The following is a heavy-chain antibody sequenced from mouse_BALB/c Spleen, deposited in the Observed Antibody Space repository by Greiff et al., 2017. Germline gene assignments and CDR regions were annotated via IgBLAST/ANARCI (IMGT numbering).Heavy chain of an antibody. CDR1: GFTFSSYT. Sequence: EVHLVESGGGLVKPGGSLKLSCAASGFTFSSYTMSWVRQTPEKRLEWVATISSGGSYTYYPDSVKGRFTISRDNAKNTLYLQMSSLKSEDTAMYYCTRDNGNGMDYWGQGTSVTVSS. J-gene: IGHJ4*01. CDR3: TRDNGNGMDY. V-gene: IGHV5-6-4*01. CDR2: ISSGGSYT. D-gene: IGHD2-1*01.